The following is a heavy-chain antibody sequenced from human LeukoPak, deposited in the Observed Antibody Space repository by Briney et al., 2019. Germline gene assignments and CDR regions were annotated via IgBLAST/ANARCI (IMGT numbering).Heavy chain of an antibody. D-gene: IGHD3-10*01. V-gene: IGHV3-30*02. J-gene: IGHJ6*02. CDR1: GFTFSNYG. CDR3: AKDLWPMVRGVYYYYGMDV. CDR2: IWYDGSNK. Sequence: GGSLRLSCAASGFTFSNYGMHWVRQAPGKGLEWVAVIWYDGSNKYYADSVKGRFTISRDNSKNTLYLQMNSLRAEDTAVYYCAKDLWPMVRGVYYYYGMDVWGQGTTVTVSS.